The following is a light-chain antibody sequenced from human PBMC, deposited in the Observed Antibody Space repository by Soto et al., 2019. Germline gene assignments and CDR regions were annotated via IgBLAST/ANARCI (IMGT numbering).Light chain of an antibody. CDR1: QSLLNSANYKIH. CDR3: QQYFSAHLT. Sequence: DIVMTQSPASLAVSPGERATINCKSSQSLLNSANYKIHLAWYQQKPGQPPKLLIWRASTRDSGVPDRFSGSGSGTDFTLTINSLQAEDVATYYCQQYFSAHLTFGGGTKVEI. CDR2: RAS. J-gene: IGKJ4*01. V-gene: IGKV4-1*01.